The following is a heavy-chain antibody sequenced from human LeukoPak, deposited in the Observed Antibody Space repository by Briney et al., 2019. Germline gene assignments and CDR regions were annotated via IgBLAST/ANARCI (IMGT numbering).Heavy chain of an antibody. J-gene: IGHJ6*03. CDR1: GFTFSSYG. D-gene: IGHD1-26*01. V-gene: IGHV3-21*01. CDR2: ITTSSTYT. Sequence: GGSLRLSCAASGFTFSSYGMHWVRQTPGKGLEWISSITTSSTYTFYADSVKGRFTISRDNAGNSLYLQMNSLRVEDTAVYYCARDPYSGTYGNTYYYYMDVWGKGTTVTISS. CDR3: ARDPYSGTYGNTYYYYMDV.